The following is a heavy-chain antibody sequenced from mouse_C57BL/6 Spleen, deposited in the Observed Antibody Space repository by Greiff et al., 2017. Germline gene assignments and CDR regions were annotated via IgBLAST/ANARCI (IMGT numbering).Heavy chain of an antibody. J-gene: IGHJ4*01. D-gene: IGHD2-1*01. CDR1: GYSITSGYY. CDR3: ARGHGNYVAGAMDY. V-gene: IGHV3-6*01. Sequence: EVKLVESGPGLVKPSQSLSLTCSVTGYSITSGYYWNWIRQFPGNKLEWMGYISYDGSNNYNPSLKNRISITRDTSKNQFFLKLNSVTTEDTATYYCARGHGNYVAGAMDYWGQGTSVTVSS. CDR2: ISYDGSN.